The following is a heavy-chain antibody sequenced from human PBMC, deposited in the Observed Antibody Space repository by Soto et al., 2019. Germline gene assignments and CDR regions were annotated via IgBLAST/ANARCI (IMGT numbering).Heavy chain of an antibody. CDR3: ARRDDYGDHDI. CDR2: INAGNGNT. J-gene: IGHJ3*02. D-gene: IGHD4-17*01. Sequence: SAKVSCKASGDTVTIYVMDWARQAPGQRLEWMGWINAGNGNTKYSQKFQGRVTITRDTSASTAYMELSSLRSEDTAVYYCARRDDYGDHDIWGQGTMVTVSS. V-gene: IGHV1-3*01. CDR1: GDTVTIYV.